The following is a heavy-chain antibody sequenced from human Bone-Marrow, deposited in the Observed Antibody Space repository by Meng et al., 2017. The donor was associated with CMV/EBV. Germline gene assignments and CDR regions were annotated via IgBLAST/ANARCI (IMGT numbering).Heavy chain of an antibody. V-gene: IGHV3-23*01. CDR2: ISGSGGST. J-gene: IGHJ4*02. Sequence: GESLKISCAASGFTFSSYSMNWVRQAPGKGLEWVSAISGSGGSTYYADSVKGRFTISRDNSKNTLYLQMNSLRAEDTAVYYCAKSWELLVYWGQGTLVTVSS. D-gene: IGHD1-26*01. CDR1: GFTFSSYS. CDR3: AKSWELLVY.